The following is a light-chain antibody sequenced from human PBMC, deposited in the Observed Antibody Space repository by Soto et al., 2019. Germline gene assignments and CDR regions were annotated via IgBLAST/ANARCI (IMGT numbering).Light chain of an antibody. Sequence: DIQMTKSPSNLSASVGDRVTITCRASQSISSWLAWYQQKPGKAPKLLIFDASSLESGTPSRFSGRRSGTQFTLTINGLQPDDFATYYCQQYDNYMPLTFGGGTKVDIK. CDR1: QSISSW. J-gene: IGKJ4*01. CDR3: QQYDNYMPLT. CDR2: DAS. V-gene: IGKV1-5*01.